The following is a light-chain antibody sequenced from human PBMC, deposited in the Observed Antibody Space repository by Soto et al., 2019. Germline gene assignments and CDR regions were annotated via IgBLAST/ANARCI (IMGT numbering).Light chain of an antibody. V-gene: IGKV3-15*01. Sequence: EIVMTQSPATLSVSPGERATLSCRASQSVSSNLAWYQQKPGQAPRLLIYGASTRATGIPARFSGSGSGTKFTLTIGSLQSEDFAVYYCQQYNKFPSLTFGGGTKVEIK. J-gene: IGKJ4*01. CDR1: QSVSSN. CDR3: QQYNKFPSLT. CDR2: GAS.